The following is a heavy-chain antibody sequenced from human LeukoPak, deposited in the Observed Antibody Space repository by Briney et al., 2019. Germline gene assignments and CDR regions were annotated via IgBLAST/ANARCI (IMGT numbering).Heavy chain of an antibody. CDR2: INPNSGGT. CDR3: AKNVWFGESSDAFDI. J-gene: IGHJ3*02. Sequence: GASVKVSCKASGYTFTGYYINWVRQAPGQGLEWMGWINPNSGGTNSAQKFQGRVTMTRDTSISSAYMELSRLRSDDTAVYYCAKNVWFGESSDAFDIWGQGTMVTVSS. CDR1: GYTFTGYY. D-gene: IGHD3-10*01. V-gene: IGHV1-2*02.